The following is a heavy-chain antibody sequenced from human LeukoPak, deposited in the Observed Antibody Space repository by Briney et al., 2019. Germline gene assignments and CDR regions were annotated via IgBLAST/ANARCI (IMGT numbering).Heavy chain of an antibody. CDR2: IYTSGST. CDR1: GGSISSGSYY. Sequence: PSQTLSLTCTVSGGSISSGSYYWSWIRQPAGKGLEWIGRIYTSGSTNYNPSLKSRVTISVDTSKNQFSLKLSSVTAADTAVYYCAGEAGGVPVHAFDIWGQGTMVTVSS. V-gene: IGHV4-61*02. CDR3: AGEAGGVPVHAFDI. J-gene: IGHJ3*02. D-gene: IGHD2-8*01.